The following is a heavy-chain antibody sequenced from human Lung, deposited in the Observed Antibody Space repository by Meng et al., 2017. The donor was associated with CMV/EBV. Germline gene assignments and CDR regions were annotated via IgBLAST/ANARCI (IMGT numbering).Heavy chain of an antibody. Sequence: QGAQQGSGLGLLKPSGTLSLTCAVSGGSISSSNWWSWGRQPPGKGLEWIGEIYHSGSTNYNPSLKSRVTISVDKSKNQFSLKLSSVTAADTAVYYCASFPPPGKQWLVTDYWGQGTLVTVSS. D-gene: IGHD6-19*01. J-gene: IGHJ4*02. CDR3: ASFPPPGKQWLVTDY. CDR2: IYHSGST. V-gene: IGHV4-4*02. CDR1: GGSISSSNW.